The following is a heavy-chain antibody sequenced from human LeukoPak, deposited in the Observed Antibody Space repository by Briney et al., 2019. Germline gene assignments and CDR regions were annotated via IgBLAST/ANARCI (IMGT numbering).Heavy chain of an antibody. CDR1: GFTFSSYA. D-gene: IGHD3-16*01. J-gene: IGHJ4*02. V-gene: IGHV3-23*01. Sequence: GGSLRLSCAASGFTFSSYAMSWVRQAPGKGLAWVSGISGSGGNTNYADSVKGRFTISRDNSKNTVFLQMNGLRAEDTAVYYCAKGGRFEPFDCWGQGTLVTVSS. CDR3: AKGGRFEPFDC. CDR2: ISGSGGNT.